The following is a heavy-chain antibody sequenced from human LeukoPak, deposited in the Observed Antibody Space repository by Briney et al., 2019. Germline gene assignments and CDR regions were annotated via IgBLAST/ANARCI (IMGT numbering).Heavy chain of an antibody. CDR2: MYYTGST. Sequence: SETLSLTCTVSGGSISSYYWSWIRQPPGKGLEWIGYMYYTGSTSYNPSLKSRVTISVDTSKSQFSLKLSSVTAADTAVYYCARDWGGDYASDAFDIWGQGTMVTVSS. CDR1: GGSISSYY. J-gene: IGHJ3*02. V-gene: IGHV4-59*01. CDR3: ARDWGGDYASDAFDI. D-gene: IGHD2-21*01.